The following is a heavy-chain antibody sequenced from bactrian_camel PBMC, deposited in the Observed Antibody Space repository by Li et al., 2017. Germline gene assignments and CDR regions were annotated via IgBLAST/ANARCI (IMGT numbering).Heavy chain of an antibody. CDR3: AAARTLTDWARSRGY. D-gene: IGHD5*01. J-gene: IGHJ6*01. CDR2: IDSAGST. Sequence: HVQLVESGGGSVQSGGSLRLSCAASEYALSSMCMGWFRQSPGKEREGVAAIDSAGSTSYADSVKGRFTISQDSAKNTVYLQMNSLKVEDTAMYYCAAARTLTDWARSRGYWGQGTQVTVS. CDR1: EYALSSMC. V-gene: IGHV3S53*01.